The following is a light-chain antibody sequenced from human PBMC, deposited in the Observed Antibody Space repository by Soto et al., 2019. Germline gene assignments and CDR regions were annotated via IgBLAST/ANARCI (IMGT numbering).Light chain of an antibody. Sequence: EIVLTQSPGTLSLSPGETATLSCRASQSVSSTYLAWYQQKPGQAPRLLIYGASSRASGIPDRFSGSGSGTDFTLAISRLEPEDFAVYYCQQKVTFGQGTKLEIK. CDR2: GAS. CDR1: QSVSSTY. CDR3: QQKVT. V-gene: IGKV3-20*01. J-gene: IGKJ2*01.